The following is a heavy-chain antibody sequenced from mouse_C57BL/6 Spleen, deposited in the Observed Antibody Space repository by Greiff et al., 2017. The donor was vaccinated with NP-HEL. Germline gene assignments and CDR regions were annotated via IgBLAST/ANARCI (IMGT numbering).Heavy chain of an antibody. D-gene: IGHD1-1*01. V-gene: IGHV5-17*01. CDR2: ISSGSSTI. Sequence: EVHLVESGGGLVKPGGSLKLSCAASGFTFSDYGMHWVRQAPEKGLEWVAYISSGSSTIYYADTVKGRFTISRDNAKNTLFLQMTSLRSEDTAMYYCARSPYYYGSSYGYFDVWGTGTTVIVSS. CDR3: ARSPYYYGSSYGYFDV. J-gene: IGHJ1*03. CDR1: GFTFSDYG.